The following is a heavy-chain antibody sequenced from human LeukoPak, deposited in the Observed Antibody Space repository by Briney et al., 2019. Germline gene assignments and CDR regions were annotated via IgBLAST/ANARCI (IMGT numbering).Heavy chain of an antibody. V-gene: IGHV3-9*01. CDR2: ISWNTGSI. J-gene: IGHJ4*02. CDR3: AKDMSYDSGGYALGY. Sequence: GGSLRLSCAASGFTFQDYAMHWVRQAPGKGLEWVSGISWNTGSIGYADSVKGRFTISRDNAKNSLYLQMDSLRAEDTALYYCAKDMSYDSGGYALGYWGQGTLVTVSS. CDR1: GFTFQDYA. D-gene: IGHD3-22*01.